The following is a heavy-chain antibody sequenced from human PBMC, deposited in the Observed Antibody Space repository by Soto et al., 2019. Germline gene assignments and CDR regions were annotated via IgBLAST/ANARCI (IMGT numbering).Heavy chain of an antibody. CDR2: IKQDGSER. V-gene: IGHV3-7*03. CDR3: ARGRRIGY. J-gene: IGHJ4*02. Sequence: GGSLRLSCTASRVTFSNYWMSWVRQAPGKGLEWVANIKQDGSERYYVDSVKGRFTISRDNAKNSLYLQMNSLRAEDTAVYYCARGRRIGYWGQGXLVTVYS. CDR1: RVTFSNYW.